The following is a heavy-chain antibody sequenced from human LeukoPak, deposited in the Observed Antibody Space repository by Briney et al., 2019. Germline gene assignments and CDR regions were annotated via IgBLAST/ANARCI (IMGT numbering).Heavy chain of an antibody. CDR2: ISWNSGSI. D-gene: IGHD2-2*01. CDR3: AKGSCSSTSCYVEFDY. J-gene: IGHJ4*02. V-gene: IGHV3-9*03. Sequence: GGSLRLSCAASGFTFDDYAMHWVRQAPGKGLEWVSGISWNSGSIGYADSVKGRFIISRDNAKNSLYLQMNSLRAEDMALYYCAKGSCSSTSCYVEFDYWGQGTLVTVSS. CDR1: GFTFDDYA.